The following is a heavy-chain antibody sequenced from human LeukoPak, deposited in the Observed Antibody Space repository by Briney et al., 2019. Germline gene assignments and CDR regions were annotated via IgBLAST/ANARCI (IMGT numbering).Heavy chain of an antibody. Sequence: PGGSLRLSCAASGFTFDDYAMHWVRQAPGKGLEWVSLISGDGGSTYYADSVKGRFTISRDNSKNSLYLQMSSLRTEDTALYYCAKDITFIAVAGTGFDYWGQGTLVTVSS. CDR2: ISGDGGST. J-gene: IGHJ4*02. V-gene: IGHV3-43*02. CDR3: AKDITFIAVAGTGFDY. CDR1: GFTFDDYA. D-gene: IGHD6-19*01.